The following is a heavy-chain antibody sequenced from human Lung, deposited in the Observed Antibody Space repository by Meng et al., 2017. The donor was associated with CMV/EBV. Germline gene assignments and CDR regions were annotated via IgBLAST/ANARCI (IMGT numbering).Heavy chain of an antibody. Sequence: PCAASGYSFSSYAMHWVRQAPGKGLEWVGIIWYEGNNKYYADSVKGRFTISRDNSKNTLYLQMNSLRAEDTAMYYCAKVGMAAAGNPLDYWGQGXLVTVSS. D-gene: IGHD4-23*01. V-gene: IGHV3-33*06. CDR2: IWYEGNNK. CDR1: GYSFSSYA. CDR3: AKVGMAAAGNPLDY. J-gene: IGHJ4*02.